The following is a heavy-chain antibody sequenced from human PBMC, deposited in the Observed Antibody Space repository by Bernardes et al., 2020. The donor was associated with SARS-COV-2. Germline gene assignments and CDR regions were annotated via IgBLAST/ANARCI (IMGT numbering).Heavy chain of an antibody. CDR2: ISYEGSKR. J-gene: IGHJ3*02. V-gene: IGHV3-30*18. Sequence: GRSLRVSCAASGFSFNNYAMHWVRQAPGKGLEWVADISYEGSKRNFADSVKGRITVSRDSAKNMVYLQMNSLRSEDTAVYYCAKARSLFMLYYDDAFDIWGQGTMVIVSS. CDR1: GFSFNNYA. D-gene: IGHD2-8*01. CDR3: AKARSLFMLYYDDAFDI.